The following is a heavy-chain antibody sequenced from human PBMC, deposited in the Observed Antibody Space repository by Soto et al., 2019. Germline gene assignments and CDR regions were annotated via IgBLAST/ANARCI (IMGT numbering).Heavy chain of an antibody. CDR3: ARDRAYRDCGGDCYGDYFDY. V-gene: IGHV3-7*04. D-gene: IGHD2-21*02. J-gene: IGHJ4*02. Sequence: EVQLVESGGGLVQPGGSLRLSCAASGFTFSSYWMSWVRQAPGKGLEWVANIKQDGSEKYYVDSVKGRFTISRDNAKNSPYLQMNSLRDEDTAVYYCARDRAYRDCGGDCYGDYFDYWGQGTLVTVSS. CDR1: GFTFSSYW. CDR2: IKQDGSEK.